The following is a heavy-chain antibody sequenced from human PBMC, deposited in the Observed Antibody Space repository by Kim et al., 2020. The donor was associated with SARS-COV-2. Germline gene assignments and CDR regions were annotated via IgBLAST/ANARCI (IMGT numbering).Heavy chain of an antibody. D-gene: IGHD3-10*01. CDR1: GGSISSSSYY. J-gene: IGHJ6*02. CDR2: IYYSGST. V-gene: IGHV4-39*07. Sequence: SETLSLTCTVSGGSISSSSYYWGWIRQPPGKGLEWIGSIYYSGSTYYNPSLKSRVTISVDTSKNQFSLKLSSVTAADTAVYYCAGGKGSGSYYVYYYYGMDVWGQGTTVTVS. CDR3: AGGKGSGSYYVYYYYGMDV.